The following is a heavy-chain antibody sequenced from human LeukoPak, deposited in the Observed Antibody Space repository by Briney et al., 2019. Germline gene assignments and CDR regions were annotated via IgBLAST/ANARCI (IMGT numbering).Heavy chain of an antibody. CDR2: IKQDGSEK. D-gene: IGHD3-16*02. Sequence: GGSLRLSCAASGFTFSSYWMSWVRQAPGKGLEWVANIKQDGSEKYYVDSVKGRFTISRDNAKNSLYLQMNSLRAEDMAVYYCARGTEGYDYVWGSYRYLDYWGQGTLVTVSS. CDR3: ARGTEGYDYVWGSYRYLDY. CDR1: GFTFSSYW. V-gene: IGHV3-7*03. J-gene: IGHJ4*02.